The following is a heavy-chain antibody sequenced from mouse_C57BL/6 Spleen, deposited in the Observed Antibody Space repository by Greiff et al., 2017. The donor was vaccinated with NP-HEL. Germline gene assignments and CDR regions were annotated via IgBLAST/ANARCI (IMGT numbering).Heavy chain of an antibody. J-gene: IGHJ4*01. CDR2: INPSNGGT. CDR3: ARWTAQGRGAMDY. CDR1: GYTFTSYW. D-gene: IGHD3-2*02. V-gene: IGHV1-53*01. Sequence: QLQQPGTELVKPVASVKLSCKASGYTFTSYWMHWVKQRPGHGLEWIGNINPSNGGTNYNEKFKRKATLTVDKSSSTAYMQLSSLTSEDAAVYYCARWTAQGRGAMDYWGQGTSVTVSS.